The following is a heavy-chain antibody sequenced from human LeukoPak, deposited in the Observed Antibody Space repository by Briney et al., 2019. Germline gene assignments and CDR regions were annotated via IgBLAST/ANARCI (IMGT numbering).Heavy chain of an antibody. Sequence: SETLSLTCTVSGGSVSSGTYDWNWIRQPPGKGLEWIGYIYHSGSTNYNPSLKSRATISVDTSKNQFSLKLSYVTAADTAVYYCARDEDNSGRYYYYMDVWGKGTTVTVSS. CDR3: ARDEDNSGRYYYYMDV. CDR1: GGSVSSGTYD. CDR2: IYHSGST. J-gene: IGHJ6*03. V-gene: IGHV4-61*01. D-gene: IGHD3-22*01.